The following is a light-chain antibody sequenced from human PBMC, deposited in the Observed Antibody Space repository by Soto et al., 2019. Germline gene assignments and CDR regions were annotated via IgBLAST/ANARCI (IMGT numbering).Light chain of an antibody. Sequence: EIGMTQSPATLSVSPGERATLSCRASQSVSSNLAWYQQKPGQAPRLLIYGASTRATVIPARFSGSGSGTEFTLTISSLQSEDFAVYYCQQYNNWPPYTFGQGTKLEIK. CDR2: GAS. CDR1: QSVSSN. J-gene: IGKJ2*01. CDR3: QQYNNWPPYT. V-gene: IGKV3-15*01.